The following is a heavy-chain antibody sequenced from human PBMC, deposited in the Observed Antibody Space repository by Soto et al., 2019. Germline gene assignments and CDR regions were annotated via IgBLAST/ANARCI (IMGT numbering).Heavy chain of an antibody. D-gene: IGHD6-13*01. V-gene: IGHV3-43*01. Sequence: GGSLRLSCAASGFTFDDYTMHWVRQAPGKGLEWVSLISWDGGSTYYADSVKGRFTISRDNSKNSLYLQMNSLRTEDTALYYCAKDEYSSSWSQPEYYYGMDVWGQGTTVTVSS. CDR2: ISWDGGST. CDR1: GFTFDDYT. CDR3: AKDEYSSSWSQPEYYYGMDV. J-gene: IGHJ6*02.